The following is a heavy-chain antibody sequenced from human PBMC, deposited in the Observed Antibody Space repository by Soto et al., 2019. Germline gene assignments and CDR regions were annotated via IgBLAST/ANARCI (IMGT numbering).Heavy chain of an antibody. CDR1: GYTFTSYY. J-gene: IGHJ3*02. Sequence: ASVKVSCKASGYTFTSYYINWVRQATGQGLEWMGWMNPNSGNTGYAQKFQGRVTMTRNTSISTAYMELSSLRSEDTAVYYCARGDSSSWKQDAFDNWGQGTMVTVSS. V-gene: IGHV1-8*01. CDR2: MNPNSGNT. CDR3: ARGDSSSWKQDAFDN. D-gene: IGHD6-13*01.